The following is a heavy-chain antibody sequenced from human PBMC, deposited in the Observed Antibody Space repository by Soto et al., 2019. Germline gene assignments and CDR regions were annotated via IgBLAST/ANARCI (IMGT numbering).Heavy chain of an antibody. J-gene: IGHJ4*02. CDR1: GLTFRNYA. Sequence: EVQLLESGGALVQPGGSLRLSCVASGLTFRNYAMTWVRQAPGKGPEWVSTVSGNGGETFYADSVKGRFTISRDNSKDTVSLVMNSLRVEDTAIYYCAKGGHQSYFDYWGQGTLVAVSS. CDR2: VSGNGGET. CDR3: AKGGHQSYFDY. V-gene: IGHV3-23*01. D-gene: IGHD2-2*01.